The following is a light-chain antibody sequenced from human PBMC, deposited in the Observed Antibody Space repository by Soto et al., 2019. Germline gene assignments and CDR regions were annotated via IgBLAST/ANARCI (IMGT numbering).Light chain of an antibody. CDR3: CSYAGSRV. V-gene: IGLV2-23*01. J-gene: IGLJ2*01. Sequence: QSALTQPASVSGSPGQSITISCTGTSSDVGSYNRVSWYQQHAGKAPKLMIYEGSKRPSGVSNRFSGSKSGNTASLTISGLQPEDEADYYCCSYAGSRVFGGGTKLTVL. CDR1: SSDVGSYNR. CDR2: EGS.